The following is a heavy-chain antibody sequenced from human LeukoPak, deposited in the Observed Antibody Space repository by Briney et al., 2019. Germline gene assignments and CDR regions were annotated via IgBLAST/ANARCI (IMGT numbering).Heavy chain of an antibody. D-gene: IGHD6-19*01. V-gene: IGHV3-74*01. CDR1: GFTFSSYW. Sequence: PGGSLRLSCAASGFTFSSYWMHWVRQAPGKGLLWVSRINSDGSSTSYADSVKGRFTISRDNAKDTLYLQMNSLRAEDTAVYYCARGVRIAVAGYIDYWGQGTLVTVSS. CDR3: ARGVRIAVAGYIDY. J-gene: IGHJ4*02. CDR2: INSDGSST.